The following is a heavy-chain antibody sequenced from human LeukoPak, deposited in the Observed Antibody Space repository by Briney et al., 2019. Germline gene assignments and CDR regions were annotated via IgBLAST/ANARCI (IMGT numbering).Heavy chain of an antibody. CDR1: GFTFSSYS. D-gene: IGHD4-23*01. V-gene: IGHV3-21*01. J-gene: IGHJ3*02. CDR2: ISSSSSYI. CDR3: ARDPYGGNSPNAFDI. Sequence: PGGSLRLSCAASGFTFSSYSMNWVRQAPGKGLEWVSSISSSSSYIYYADSVKGRFTISRDNAKNSLYLQMNSLRAEDTAVYYCARDPYGGNSPNAFDIWGQGTMVTVSS.